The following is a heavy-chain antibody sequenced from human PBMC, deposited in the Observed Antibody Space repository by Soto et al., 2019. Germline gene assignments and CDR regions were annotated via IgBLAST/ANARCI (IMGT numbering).Heavy chain of an antibody. CDR3: ARGVAGSGFDL. CDR1: GFTLSSYA. J-gene: IGHJ4*02. V-gene: IGHV3-23*01. CDR2: ISANDVGT. Sequence: GGALRLSCEASGFTLSSYAITWIRQAPGKGLEWVSLISANDVGTYYAESVKTRFTISTDQSRNTVYLQMDSLRADDTAIYYCARGVAGSGFDLWGQGTLVTVSS. D-gene: IGHD6-19*01.